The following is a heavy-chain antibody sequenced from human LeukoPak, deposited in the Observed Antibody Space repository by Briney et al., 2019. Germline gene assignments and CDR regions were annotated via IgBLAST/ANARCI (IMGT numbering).Heavy chain of an antibody. V-gene: IGHV3-23*01. J-gene: IGHJ4*02. CDR2: ISGSGGST. D-gene: IGHD1-26*01. Sequence: PGGSLRLSCAASGFTFSSYAMSWVCQAPGKGLEWVSAISGSGGSTYYADSVKGRFTISRDNSKNTLYLQMNSLRAEDTAVYYCAKDGGGSNGGFDYWGQGTLVTVSS. CDR1: GFTFSSYA. CDR3: AKDGGGSNGGFDY.